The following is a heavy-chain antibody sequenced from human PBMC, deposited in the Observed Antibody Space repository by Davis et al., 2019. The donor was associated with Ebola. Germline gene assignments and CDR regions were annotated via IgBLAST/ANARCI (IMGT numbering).Heavy chain of an antibody. CDR2: IIPILGIA. CDR1: GGTFSSYA. CDR3: ARLGWFDP. Sequence: SVKVSCKASGGTFSSYAISWVRQAPGQGLEWMGRIIPILGIANYAQKFQGRVTITADKSTNTAYMELSSLRSEDTAVYYCARLGWFDPWGQGTLVTVSS. J-gene: IGHJ5*02. V-gene: IGHV1-69*04.